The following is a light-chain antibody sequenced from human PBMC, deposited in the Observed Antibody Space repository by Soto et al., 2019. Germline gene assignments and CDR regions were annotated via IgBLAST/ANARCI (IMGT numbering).Light chain of an antibody. J-gene: IGKJ1*01. Sequence: DIQMTQSPSTLSASVGDRVAITCRASQSISQWVAWYQQKPGRALELLIYDASKLKSGVPSRFSGSGSGTEFSLTITSLQPDDSAMYYCQQYNGYSWTLGRGTKVDIK. CDR2: DAS. CDR1: QSISQW. CDR3: QQYNGYSWT. V-gene: IGKV1-5*01.